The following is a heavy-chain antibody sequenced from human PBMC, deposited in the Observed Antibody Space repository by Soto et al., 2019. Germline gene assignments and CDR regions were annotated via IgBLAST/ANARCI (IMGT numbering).Heavy chain of an antibody. D-gene: IGHD3-3*01. Sequence: QVQLVESGGGVVQPGTSLRLSCVASGFSFSVFGMHWVRQFPCKGLEWVAVISNDGSKRYYVDSVEGRFTISRDDSKNTLYLQMDSLRVDDTAVYYCAKDKVPSFDYWSRQRWFDPWGQGTPVTVSS. CDR1: GFSFSVFG. V-gene: IGHV3-30*18. CDR3: AKDKVPSFDYWSRQRWFDP. CDR2: ISNDGSKR. J-gene: IGHJ5*02.